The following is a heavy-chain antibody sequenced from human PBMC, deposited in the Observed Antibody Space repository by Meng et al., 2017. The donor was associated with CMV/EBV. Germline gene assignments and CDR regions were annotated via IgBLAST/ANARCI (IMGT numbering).Heavy chain of an antibody. V-gene: IGHV3-30*04. D-gene: IGHD4-17*01. CDR3: ARETGADTTVTYWGWFDP. CDR1: GFTFSSYE. CDR2: ISYDGSNK. J-gene: IGHJ5*02. Sequence: GESLKISCAASGFTFSSYEMNWVRQAPGKGLEWVAVISYDGSNKYYADSVKGRFTISRDNSKNTLYLQMNSLRAEDTAVYYCARETGADTTVTYWGWFDPWGQGTLVTVSS.